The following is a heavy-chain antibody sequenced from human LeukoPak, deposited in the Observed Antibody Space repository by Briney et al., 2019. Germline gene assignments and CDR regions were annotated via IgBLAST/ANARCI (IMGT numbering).Heavy chain of an antibody. D-gene: IGHD1-1*01. Sequence: SETLSLTCTVSGDSFSSFSWSWIRQPAGKGLEWIGYIQLSGNTNYNPALKSRVSISLDTSKNQFSLHLRSVTAADTAVYYCARLIRNWNDHFDPWGQGTLATVFS. J-gene: IGHJ5*02. V-gene: IGHV4-4*09. CDR1: GDSFSSFS. CDR2: IQLSGNT. CDR3: ARLIRNWNDHFDP.